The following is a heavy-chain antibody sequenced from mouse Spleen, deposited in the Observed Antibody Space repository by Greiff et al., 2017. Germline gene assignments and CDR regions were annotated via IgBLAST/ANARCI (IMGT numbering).Heavy chain of an antibody. J-gene: IGHJ2*01. V-gene: IGHV1-81*01. CDR1: GYTFTSYG. CDR2: IYPRSGNT. Sequence: VQLQQSGAELARPGASVKLSCKASGYTFTSYGISWVKQRTGQGLEWIGEIYPRSGNTYYNEKFKGKATLTADKSSSTAYMELRSLTSEDSAVYFCAREGSTMVTTNYFDCWGQGTTLTVSS. CDR3: AREGSTMVTTNYFDC. D-gene: IGHD2-2*01.